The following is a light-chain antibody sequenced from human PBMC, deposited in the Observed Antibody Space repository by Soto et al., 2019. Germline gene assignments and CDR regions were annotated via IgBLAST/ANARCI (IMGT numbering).Light chain of an antibody. CDR2: RNN. J-gene: IGLJ3*02. CDR1: SSNIGSNY. V-gene: IGLV1-47*01. Sequence: QSVLTQPPSASGTPGQRVTISCSGSSSNIGSNYVYWYQQLPGTAPKLLIYRNNQRPSGVPDRFSGSKSGTSASLAISGLRSEDEADYYCAAWDDSLSGGVFGGGTKPTVL. CDR3: AAWDDSLSGGV.